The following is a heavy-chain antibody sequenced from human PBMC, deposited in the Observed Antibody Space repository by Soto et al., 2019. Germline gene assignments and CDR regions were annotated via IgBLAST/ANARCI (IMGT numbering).Heavy chain of an antibody. D-gene: IGHD6-13*01. CDR2: IDPSDSYT. CDR3: ARQGGSSWYEEYWFDP. J-gene: IGHJ5*02. Sequence: VESLNISCKVSGYIFTSYCIRRLRQMPGKGLEWMGRIDPSDSYTNYSPSFQGHGTISADKSISTASLQWSSLKASDTAMYYCARQGGSSWYEEYWFDPWGQGLLVTVS. V-gene: IGHV5-10-1*01. CDR1: GYIFTSYC.